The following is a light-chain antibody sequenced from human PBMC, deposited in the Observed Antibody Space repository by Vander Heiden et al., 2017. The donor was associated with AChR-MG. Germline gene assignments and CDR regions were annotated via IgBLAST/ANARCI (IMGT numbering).Light chain of an antibody. V-gene: IGLV2-14*03. CDR1: SSDVGGYNN. CDR3: SSYTRTTTVV. CDR2: DVG. J-gene: IGLJ2*01. Sequence: QPALTQPASVSGSPGQSITISCTGTSSDVGGYNNVSWYQQHPGKAPKLKIYDVGKRPSGVSHRFSGSKSGNTASLTISGLQPDDEADYYCSSYTRTTTVVFGGGTKLTVL.